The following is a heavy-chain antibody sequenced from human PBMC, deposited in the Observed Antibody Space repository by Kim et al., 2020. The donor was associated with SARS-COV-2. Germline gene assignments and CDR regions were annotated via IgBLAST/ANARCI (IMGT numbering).Heavy chain of an antibody. Sequence: GESLKISCKGSGYSFSSNWIGWLRQMPGKGLECMGIIYPGDSDTRYSPSFQGQVTISADTSISTAYVQWSSLRASDTAVYYCATSSSGSSGFDYWGQGTLVTVSS. D-gene: IGHD1-26*01. V-gene: IGHV5-51*01. CDR1: GYSFSSNW. CDR3: ATSSSGSSGFDY. J-gene: IGHJ4*02. CDR2: IYPGDSDT.